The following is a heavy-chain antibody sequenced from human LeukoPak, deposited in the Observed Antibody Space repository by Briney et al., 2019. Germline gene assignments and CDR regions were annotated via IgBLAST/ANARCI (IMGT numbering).Heavy chain of an antibody. V-gene: IGHV4-59*01. D-gene: IGHD3-10*01. Sequence: SETLSLTCSVSGGSISSYYWSWIRQPPGKGLEWIAYLFYSGSTDYNPSLESRVTISVDTSKNQFSLKLRSVTAADTAVYYCATVAVIRGVTYFDYWGQGTLVTVSS. CDR1: GGSISSYY. J-gene: IGHJ4*02. CDR2: LFYSGST. CDR3: ATVAVIRGVTYFDY.